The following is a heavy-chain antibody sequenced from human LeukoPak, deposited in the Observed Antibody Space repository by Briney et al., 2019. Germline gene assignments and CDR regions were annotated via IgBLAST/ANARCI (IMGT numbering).Heavy chain of an antibody. V-gene: IGHV3-66*01. CDR3: ARARETTVTPPFDY. J-gene: IGHJ4*02. Sequence: GGSLRLSCAASGFTVNSNYMSWVRQAPGKGLEWVSVIYSGGSTYYAGSVKGRFTISRDTSKNTLYLQMNSLRAEDTAVYYCARARETTVTPPFDYWGQGTLVTVSS. CDR2: IYSGGST. CDR1: GFTVNSNY. D-gene: IGHD4-17*01.